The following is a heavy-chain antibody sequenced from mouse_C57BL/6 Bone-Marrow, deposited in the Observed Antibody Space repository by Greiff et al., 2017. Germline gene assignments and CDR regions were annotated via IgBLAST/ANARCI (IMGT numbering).Heavy chain of an antibody. CDR3: TRFCYSSSAFAY. D-gene: IGHD1-1*01. Sequence: QVQLVQSGAELVRPGASVTLSCKASGYTFTDYEMHWVKQRPVHGLEWIGAIDPETGGTAYNQKFKGKATLTADKSSSTAYMELRSLTSEDSSVYASTRFCYSSSAFAYWGQGTLVTVSA. CDR2: IDPETGGT. J-gene: IGHJ3*01. CDR1: GYTFTDYE. V-gene: IGHV1-15*01.